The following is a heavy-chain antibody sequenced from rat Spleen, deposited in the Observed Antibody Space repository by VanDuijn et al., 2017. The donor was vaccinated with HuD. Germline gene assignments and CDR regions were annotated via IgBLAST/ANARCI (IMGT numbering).Heavy chain of an antibody. J-gene: IGHJ2*01. CDR3: ARWGFDY. V-gene: IGHV1-57*01. CDR2: INTGSGGT. Sequence: QVQLQQSGAELATPGSSVKISCKASGYTFTSYDISWIKQTTGQGLEYIGYINTGSGGTYYNEKFKGKATLTVDKSSSTAFMQLSSLTPEDTAVYYCARWGFDYWGQGVMVTVSS. CDR1: GYTFTSYD.